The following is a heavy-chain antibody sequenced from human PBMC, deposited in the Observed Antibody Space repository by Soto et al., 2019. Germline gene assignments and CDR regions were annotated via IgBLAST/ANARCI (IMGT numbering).Heavy chain of an antibody. D-gene: IGHD3-16*01. J-gene: IGHJ4*02. CDR3: VAVDYGDY. V-gene: IGHV1-3*01. Sequence: QVQLVQSGAEVKKPGASVKVSCKASGYTFTTYAMHWVRQAPGQRPEWMGWINAGNGDTRYLQKFQGRVIFTSDTSASSAYMEVSSLRYEDTAVYYCVAVDYGDYWGQGTLVIVSS. CDR1: GYTFTTYA. CDR2: INAGNGDT.